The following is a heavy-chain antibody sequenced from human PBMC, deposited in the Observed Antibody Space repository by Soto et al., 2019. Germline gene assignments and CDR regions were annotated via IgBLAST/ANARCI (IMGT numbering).Heavy chain of an antibody. CDR1: GYTFTNYG. CDR3: ARDVGSGSYYNQYNWFDP. Sequence: QVQLVQSGGEVKKPGASVKVSCKASGYTFTNYGISWVRQAPGQGLEWMGWINVYNGNTKYAQKVQGRVTMTTDTSTSTAYMELRSLRSDDTAVYYCARDVGSGSYYNQYNWFDPWGQGTLVTVSS. D-gene: IGHD3-10*01. J-gene: IGHJ5*02. CDR2: INVYNGNT. V-gene: IGHV1-18*01.